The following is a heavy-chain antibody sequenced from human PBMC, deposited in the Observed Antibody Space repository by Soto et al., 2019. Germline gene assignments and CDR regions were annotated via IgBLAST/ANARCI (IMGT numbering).Heavy chain of an antibody. Sequence: SVKVSCKASGGTFSSYAISWVRQAPGQGLEWMGGIIPIFGTANYAQKFQGRVTITADESTSTAYMELSSLRSEDTAVYYCARGSYEVGAHRASGYYYGMDVWGQGTTVTVSS. CDR1: GGTFSSYA. J-gene: IGHJ6*02. V-gene: IGHV1-69*13. CDR2: IIPIFGTA. CDR3: ARGSYEVGAHRASGYYYGMDV. D-gene: IGHD6-25*01.